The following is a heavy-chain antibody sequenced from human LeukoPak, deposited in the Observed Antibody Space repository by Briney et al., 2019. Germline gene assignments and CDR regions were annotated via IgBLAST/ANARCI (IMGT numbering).Heavy chain of an antibody. V-gene: IGHV4-4*09. D-gene: IGHD4-23*01. CDR2: IYTSGST. Sequence: KPSETLSLTCTVSGGSISSYYWSWIRQPPGKGLEWIGYIYTSGSTNYIPSLKSRVTISVDTSKNQFSLKLSSVTAADTAVYYCARLDYGGNSVDYWGQGTLVTVSS. J-gene: IGHJ4*02. CDR3: ARLDYGGNSVDY. CDR1: GGSISSYY.